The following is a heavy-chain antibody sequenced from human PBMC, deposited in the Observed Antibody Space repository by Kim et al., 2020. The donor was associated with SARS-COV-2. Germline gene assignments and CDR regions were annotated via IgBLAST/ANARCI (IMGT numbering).Heavy chain of an antibody. D-gene: IGHD6-13*01. J-gene: IGHJ4*02. CDR2: IRSKANSYAT. V-gene: IGHV3-73*01. CDR3: TYSSSWALLFDY. CDR1: GFTFSGSA. Sequence: GGSLRLSCAASGFTFSGSAMHWVRQASGKGLEWVGRIRSKANSYATAYAASVKGRFTISRDDSKNTAYLQMNSLKTEDTAVYYCTYSSSWALLFDYWGQGTLVTVSS.